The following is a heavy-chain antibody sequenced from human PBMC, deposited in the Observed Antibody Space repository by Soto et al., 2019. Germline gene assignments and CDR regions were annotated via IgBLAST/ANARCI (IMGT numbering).Heavy chain of an antibody. J-gene: IGHJ2*01. CDR3: VFFFQAEDGIRDTVPVSAFLLNRSSDL. Sequence: KGVWWVAVIQYAGSNKAYADSVKGRFTIPRDNSKNTLYLQMKSLRAEDTAVYYCVFFFQAEDGIRDTVPVSAFLLNRSSDL. V-gene: IGHV3-30*03. D-gene: IGHD2-15*01. CDR2: IQYAGSNK.